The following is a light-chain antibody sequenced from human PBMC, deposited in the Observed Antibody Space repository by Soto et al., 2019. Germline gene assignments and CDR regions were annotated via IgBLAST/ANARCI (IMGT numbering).Light chain of an antibody. CDR2: GAS. J-gene: IGKJ5*01. V-gene: IGKV3-20*01. CDR3: QQYGSTPPIT. CDR1: QSVSSTY. Sequence: IVLTQSTGTLSLSPGERATLSCRASQSVSSTYFAWYQQKPGQAPRLLIYGASTRATGISDRFSGSGSGTDFTLTISSLEPEDFAVYYCQQYGSTPPITFGHGTRLEIK.